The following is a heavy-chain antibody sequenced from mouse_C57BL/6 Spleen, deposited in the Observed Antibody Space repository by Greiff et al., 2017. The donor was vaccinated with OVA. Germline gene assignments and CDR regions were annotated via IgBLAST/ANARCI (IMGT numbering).Heavy chain of an antibody. V-gene: IGHV5-17*01. D-gene: IGHD1-1*01. CDR2: ISSGSSTI. CDR1: GFTFSDYG. J-gene: IGHJ4*01. Sequence: DVKLVESGGGLVKPGGSLKLSCAASGFTFSDYGMHWVRQAPEKGLEWVAYISSGSSTIYYADTVKGRFTISRDNAKNTLFLQMTSLRSEDTAMYYCAREGITTAAMDYWGQGTSVTVSS. CDR3: AREGITTAAMDY.